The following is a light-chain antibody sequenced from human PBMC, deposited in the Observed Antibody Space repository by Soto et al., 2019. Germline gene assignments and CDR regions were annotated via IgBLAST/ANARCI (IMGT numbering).Light chain of an antibody. J-gene: IGKJ4*01. V-gene: IGKV4-1*01. CDR1: QSVLYSSNNKNY. CDR2: WAS. Sequence: DIVMTQSPDSLTVSLGERAIINCKSSQSVLYSSNNKNYLAWFQQKPGQPPKLLIYWASTRESGVPDRFSGSGSGTDFTLTISSLQAEDVALYYCQQYYSTPLTFGGGTKVEIK. CDR3: QQYYSTPLT.